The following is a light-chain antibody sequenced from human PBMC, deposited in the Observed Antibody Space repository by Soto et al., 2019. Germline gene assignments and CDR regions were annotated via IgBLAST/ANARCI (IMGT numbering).Light chain of an antibody. V-gene: IGLV2-23*02. J-gene: IGLJ2*01. CDR1: SNDIGSYDL. Sequence: QSALTQPASVSGSPGQSITISCTGTSNDIGSYDLVSWYQQQPGKAPKLIIYDVNKRPSGVSNRFSGSKSGNTASLTISGLQAEDEADYWCYAYGTSNTLAFGGGTKLTVL. CDR2: DVN. CDR3: YAYGTSNTLA.